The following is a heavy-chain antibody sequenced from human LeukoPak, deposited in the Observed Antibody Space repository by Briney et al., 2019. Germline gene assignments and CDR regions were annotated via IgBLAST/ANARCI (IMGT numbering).Heavy chain of an antibody. D-gene: IGHD3-10*01. CDR3: ARQKARDRSSMVRIFDY. Sequence: PSETLSLTCTVSGGSISSNSYYWGWIRQPPGKGLEWIGSIYYSGSIYYSPSLKSRVTISVDTSKNQFSLKLSSVTAADTALYYCARQKARDRSSMVRIFDYWGQGTLVTVSS. V-gene: IGHV4-39*01. CDR2: IYYSGSI. CDR1: GGSISSNSYY. J-gene: IGHJ4*02.